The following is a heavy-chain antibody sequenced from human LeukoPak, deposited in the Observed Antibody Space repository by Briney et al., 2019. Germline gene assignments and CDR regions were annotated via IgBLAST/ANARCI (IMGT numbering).Heavy chain of an antibody. CDR1: GYTFTDYY. Sequence: ASVKVSCKASGYTFTDYYMHWVRQAPGQGLEWMGWINPNSGGTNYAQKFQGRVTMTMDTSISTAYMELSRLRSGDTAVYYCARDLEYYYDSSGYYYSDWGQGTLVTVSS. CDR2: INPNSGGT. D-gene: IGHD3-22*01. J-gene: IGHJ4*02. V-gene: IGHV1-2*02. CDR3: ARDLEYYYDSSGYYYSD.